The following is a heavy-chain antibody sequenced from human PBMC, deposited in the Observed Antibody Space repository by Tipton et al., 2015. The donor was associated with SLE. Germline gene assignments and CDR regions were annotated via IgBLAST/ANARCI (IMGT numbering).Heavy chain of an antibody. CDR2: IYPGDSVS. CDR1: GYRFSTYW. V-gene: IGHV5-51*03. D-gene: IGHD1-26*01. Sequence: VQLVQSGAEVKKPGESLKISCEGSGYRFSTYWIAWLRQMPGKGLEWMGSIYPGDSVSRYSPSFQGIGTISADKSINTAYVQWTNQKASVRAICYCARRAQNSHGFDIWGQGTMVTVS. CDR3: ARRAQNSHGFDI. J-gene: IGHJ3*02.